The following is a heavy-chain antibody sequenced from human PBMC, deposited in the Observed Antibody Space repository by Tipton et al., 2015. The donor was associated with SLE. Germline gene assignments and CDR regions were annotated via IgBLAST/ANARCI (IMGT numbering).Heavy chain of an antibody. V-gene: IGHV3-30-3*01. CDR3: ARVVADTAI. CDR2: ISYDGSNK. CDR1: GFTFSSYE. Sequence: SLRLSCAASGFTFSSYEMNWVRQAPGRGLEWVAVISYDGSNKYYADSVKGRFTISRDNSKNTLYLQMNSLRAEDTAVYYCARVVADTAIWGQGTLVTVSS. J-gene: IGHJ4*02. D-gene: IGHD5-18*01.